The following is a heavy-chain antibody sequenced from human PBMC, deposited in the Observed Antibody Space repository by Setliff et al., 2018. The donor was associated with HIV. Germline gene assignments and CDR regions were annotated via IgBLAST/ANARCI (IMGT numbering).Heavy chain of an antibody. CDR3: ARVVYDFWSGYYGPYYYYMDV. CDR1: GFTFGDSA. CDR2: ISSSGSTI. V-gene: IGHV3-48*03. J-gene: IGHJ6*03. D-gene: IGHD3-3*01. Sequence: PGGSLRLSCTASGFTFGDSAMNWVRQAPGKGLEWVSYISSSGSTIYYADSVKGRFTISRDNAKNSLYLQMNSLRAEDTAVYYCARVVYDFWSGYYGPYYYYMDVWGKGTTVTVSS.